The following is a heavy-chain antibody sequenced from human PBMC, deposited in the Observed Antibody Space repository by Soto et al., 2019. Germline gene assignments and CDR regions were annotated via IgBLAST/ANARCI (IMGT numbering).Heavy chain of an antibody. D-gene: IGHD3-9*01. V-gene: IGHV3-23*01. CDR1: GFTFSSYA. CDR2: ISGSGGST. Sequence: EVQPLESGGGLVQPGGSLRLSCAASGFTFSSYAMSWVRQAPGKGLEWVSAISGSGGSTYYADSVKGRFTISRDNSKNTLHLQMNSLRAEDTAVYYCAKDRETYYDILTGWEFDYWGQGTLVTVSS. CDR3: AKDRETYYDILTGWEFDY. J-gene: IGHJ4*02.